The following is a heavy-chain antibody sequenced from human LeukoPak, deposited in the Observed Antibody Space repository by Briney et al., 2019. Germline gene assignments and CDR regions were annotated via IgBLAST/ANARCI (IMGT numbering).Heavy chain of an antibody. V-gene: IGHV1-8*01. CDR1: GYTFTSYD. D-gene: IGHD3-3*01. CDR3: ARALREWLLSYWFDP. Sequence: ASVKVSCKASGYTFTSYDINWVRQATGRGLEWMGWMNPNSGITGYAQKFQGRVTMTRNTSISTAYMELSSLRSEDTAVYYCARALREWLLSYWFDPWGQGTLVTVSS. J-gene: IGHJ5*02. CDR2: MNPNSGIT.